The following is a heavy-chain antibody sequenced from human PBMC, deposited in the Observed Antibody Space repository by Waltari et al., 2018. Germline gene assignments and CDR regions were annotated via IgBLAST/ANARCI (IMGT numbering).Heavy chain of an antibody. Sequence: QVQLVESGGGVVQPGRSLRLSCAASGFTFSSYAMPWVRQAPGKGLEWVAVISYDGSNKYYADSVKGRFTISRDNSKNTLYLQMNSLRAEDTAVYYCARGGYYYDSSGYYWGQGTLVTVSS. V-gene: IGHV3-30-3*01. CDR3: ARGGYYYDSSGYY. D-gene: IGHD3-22*01. J-gene: IGHJ4*02. CDR2: ISYDGSNK. CDR1: GFTFSSYA.